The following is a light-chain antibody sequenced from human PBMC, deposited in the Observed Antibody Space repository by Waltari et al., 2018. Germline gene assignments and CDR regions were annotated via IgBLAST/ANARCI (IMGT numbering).Light chain of an antibody. V-gene: IGKV3-11*01. CDR1: QSVRSY. J-gene: IGKJ4*01. CDR3: QQRHDWPLN. Sequence: EIVMTQSPATLSVSLGERATLSCKASQSVRSYLAWYQQKPGQAPRLLIYDASNRASGIPARFSGSGSGTDFTLTISNVEPEDFAVYYCQQRHDWPLNFGGGTKLEIK. CDR2: DAS.